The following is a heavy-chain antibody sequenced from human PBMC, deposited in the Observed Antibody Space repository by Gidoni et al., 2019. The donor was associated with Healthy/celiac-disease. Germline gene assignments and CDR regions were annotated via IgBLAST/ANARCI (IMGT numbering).Heavy chain of an antibody. J-gene: IGHJ4*02. CDR3: AKSAAPSLTLFDY. CDR1: GFSFSSYA. V-gene: IGHV3-23*01. CDR2: ISGSGGST. Sequence: EVQLLESGGGGVQPGGSLGLSCATSGFSFSSYAMSWVRQAPGKGLEWVSAISGSGGSTYYADSVKGRFTISRDNSKNTLYLQMNSLRAEDTAVYYCAKSAAPSLTLFDYWGQGTLVTVSS.